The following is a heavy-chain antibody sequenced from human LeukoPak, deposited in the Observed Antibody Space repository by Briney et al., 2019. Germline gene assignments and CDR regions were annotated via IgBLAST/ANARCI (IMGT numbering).Heavy chain of an antibody. V-gene: IGHV3-23*01. CDR1: GFTFSSYA. CDR2: ISGSGGST. CDR3: ATDRKVGTWDPRFDY. Sequence: GGSLRLSCAASGFTFSSYAMSWVRQAPGKGLEWVSAISGSGGSTYYADSVKGRFTISRDNAKISLYLQMNSLRAEDTAVYYCATDRKVGTWDPRFDYWGQGNLVIVSS. J-gene: IGHJ4*02. D-gene: IGHD4-23*01.